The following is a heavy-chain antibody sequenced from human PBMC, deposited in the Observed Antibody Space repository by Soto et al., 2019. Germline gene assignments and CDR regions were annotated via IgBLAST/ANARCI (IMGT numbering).Heavy chain of an antibody. CDR3: AKNPGYYYDSTGYHFDY. CDR1: GFTFSSYA. D-gene: IGHD3-22*01. V-gene: IGHV3-23*01. CDR2: ISYGGGTT. J-gene: IGHJ4*02. Sequence: ASVKVSCAASGFTFSSYAMHWVRQAPGKGLEWVSAISYGGGTTYYADSVKGRFTISRDNSKNTLYLQMNSLRAEDTAVYYCAKNPGYYYDSTGYHFDYWGQGTLVTVSS.